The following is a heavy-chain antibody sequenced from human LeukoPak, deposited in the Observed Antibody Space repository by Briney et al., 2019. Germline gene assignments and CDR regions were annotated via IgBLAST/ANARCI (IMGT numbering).Heavy chain of an antibody. CDR2: IFYSGST. CDR1: GGSISGYY. J-gene: IGHJ4*02. D-gene: IGHD6-19*01. V-gene: IGHV4-59*01. Sequence: SETLSLTCTVSGGSISGYYWSWIRQPPGKGLEWIGYIFYSGSTSYNPSLESRVTISVDTSKNQFSLKLSSVTAADTAVYYCARYHQYSSAWYLDYWGQGTLVTVSS. CDR3: ARYHQYSSAWYLDY.